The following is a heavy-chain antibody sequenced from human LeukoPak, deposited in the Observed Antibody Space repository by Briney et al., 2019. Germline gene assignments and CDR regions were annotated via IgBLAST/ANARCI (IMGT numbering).Heavy chain of an antibody. CDR3: ARDYLDWYFDP. J-gene: IGHJ2*01. Sequence: PGGSLRLSCAVSGITLSNYGMSWVRQAPGKGLEWVAGISGSGGSTNYAASVKGRFTISRDNPKNTLYLQMNSLRAEDTAVYYCARDYLDWYFDPWGRGTLVTVSS. CDR2: ISGSGGST. V-gene: IGHV3-23*01. CDR1: GITLSNYG.